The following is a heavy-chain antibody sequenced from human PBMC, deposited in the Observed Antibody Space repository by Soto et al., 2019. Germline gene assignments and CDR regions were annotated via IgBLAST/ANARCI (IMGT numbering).Heavy chain of an antibody. CDR1: GGSISSSSYY. J-gene: IGHJ4*02. CDR3: ARESEDLTSNFDY. CDR2: IYYSGST. Sequence: TLSLTCTVSGGSISSSSYYWGWIRQPPGKGLEWIGSIYYSGSTYYNPSLKSRVTISVDTSKNQFSLKLSSVSAEYTAVYYCARESEDLTSNFDYWGQGTLVTVSS. V-gene: IGHV4-39*02.